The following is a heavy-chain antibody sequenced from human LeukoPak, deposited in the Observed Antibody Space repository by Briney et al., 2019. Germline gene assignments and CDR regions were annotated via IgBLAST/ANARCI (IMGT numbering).Heavy chain of an antibody. D-gene: IGHD6-13*01. CDR3: AKVGPYSSSWYDYYYYGLDV. CDR1: GFTSSSYA. V-gene: IGHV3-23*01. J-gene: IGHJ6*02. Sequence: GGSLRLSCAASGFTSSSYAMSWVRQAPGKGLEWVSAISGSGDSTYYADSVKGRFTISRDNSKNTLYLQMNSLRAEDTAVYYCAKVGPYSSSWYDYYYYGLDVWGQGTTVTVS. CDR2: ISGSGDST.